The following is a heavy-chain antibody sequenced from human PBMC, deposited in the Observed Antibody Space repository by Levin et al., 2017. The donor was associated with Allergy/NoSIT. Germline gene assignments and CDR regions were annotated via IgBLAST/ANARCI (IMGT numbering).Heavy chain of an antibody. V-gene: IGHV3-23*01. CDR1: GFTFSSYA. CDR3: AKDEDYSSSWYTGVFDY. Sequence: GGSLRLSCAASGFTFSSYAMSWVRQAPGKGLEWVSAISGSGGSTFYADSVKGRFTISRDNSKNTLYLQMYSLRAEDTALYYCAKDEDYSSSWYTGVFDYWGQGTMVTVSS. CDR2: ISGSGGST. D-gene: IGHD6-13*01. J-gene: IGHJ4*02.